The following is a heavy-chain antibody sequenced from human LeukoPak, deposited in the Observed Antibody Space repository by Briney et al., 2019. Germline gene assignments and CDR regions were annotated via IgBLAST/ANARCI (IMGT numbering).Heavy chain of an antibody. Sequence: ASVKVSCKASGYTFTSHFMHWVRQAPGQGLEWMGIINPRGGSTSYTQKFQGRVTMTRDTSTSTVYMELSSLRSEDTAVYYCARVNCGGDCYSDRGAFDIWGQGTMVTVSS. CDR2: INPRGGST. J-gene: IGHJ3*02. V-gene: IGHV1-46*01. D-gene: IGHD2-21*02. CDR3: ARVNCGGDCYSDRGAFDI. CDR1: GYTFTSHF.